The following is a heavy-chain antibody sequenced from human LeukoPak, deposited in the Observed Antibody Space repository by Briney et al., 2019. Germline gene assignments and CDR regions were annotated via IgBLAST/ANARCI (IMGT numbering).Heavy chain of an antibody. CDR1: GFTFTDYY. CDR3: AGGLLEAQGWLQWLGTVYSMDV. CDR2: ISVSGTTM. J-gene: IGHJ6*02. Sequence: GVSLRLSCATSGFTFTDYYMSWSRQAPGKGLEWVSYISVSGTTMYYADSVKGRFTLSRDNAKNSLYLQMNSLRVDDTAVYYCAGGLLEAQGWLQWLGTVYSMDVWGQGTPVTVSS. V-gene: IGHV3-11*01. D-gene: IGHD5-24*01.